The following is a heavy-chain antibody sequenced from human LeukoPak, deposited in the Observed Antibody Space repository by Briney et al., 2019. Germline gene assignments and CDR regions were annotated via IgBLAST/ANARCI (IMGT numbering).Heavy chain of an antibody. CDR1: GLTFSNYA. CDR2: ISGSGDNT. V-gene: IGHV3-23*01. Sequence: GGSLRLSCAASGLTFSNYAMSWVRQAPGKGLKWVSIISGSGDNTHYADSVKGRFTISRDNSKNTLYLQMKTLRAEDTAIYYCARRGWLINFDYWGPGTLVTVSS. J-gene: IGHJ4*02. D-gene: IGHD5-12*01. CDR3: ARRGWLINFDY.